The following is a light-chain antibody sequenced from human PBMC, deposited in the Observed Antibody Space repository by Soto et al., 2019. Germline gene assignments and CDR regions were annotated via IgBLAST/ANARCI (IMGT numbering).Light chain of an antibody. CDR3: QQCGGSPLFS. CDR1: QSVTSSC. Sequence: EIVLTQSPATLSLSPGERATLSCTASQSVTSSCLAWYQRKPGQAPRLLIHTTSTRATDITDRFSGSGSGTDFTLPISRLQQEDFAVYYCQQCGGSPLFSFGPGTRVDI. V-gene: IGKV3-20*01. J-gene: IGKJ3*01. CDR2: TTS.